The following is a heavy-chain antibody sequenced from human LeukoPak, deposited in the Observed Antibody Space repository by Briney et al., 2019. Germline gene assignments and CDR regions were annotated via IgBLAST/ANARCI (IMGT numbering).Heavy chain of an antibody. D-gene: IGHD3-10*01. CDR2: FDPEDGET. CDR3: ARGGSGSYWRYYYGMDV. V-gene: IGHV1-24*01. J-gene: IGHJ6*02. CDR1: GYTLTELS. Sequence: ASVKVSCKVSGYTLTELSMHWVRQAPGKGLEWMGGFDPEDGETIYAQKFQGRVTMTEDTSTDTAYMELSSLRSEDTAVYYCARGGSGSYWRYYYGMDVWGQGTTVTVSS.